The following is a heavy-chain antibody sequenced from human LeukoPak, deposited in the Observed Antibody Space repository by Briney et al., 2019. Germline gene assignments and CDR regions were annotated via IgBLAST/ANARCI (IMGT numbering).Heavy chain of an antibody. CDR1: GFTFDDYA. CDR3: ARGAYQLLSPDF. CDR2: ISWNSGSI. J-gene: IGHJ4*02. V-gene: IGHV3-9*01. D-gene: IGHD3-16*01. Sequence: GGSLRLSCAASGFTFDDYAMHWVRQAPGKGLEWVSGISWNSGSIGYADSVKGRFTISRDGDTNTLFLEMHSLTTDDTALYYCARGAYQLLSPDFWGQGVLVAVSS.